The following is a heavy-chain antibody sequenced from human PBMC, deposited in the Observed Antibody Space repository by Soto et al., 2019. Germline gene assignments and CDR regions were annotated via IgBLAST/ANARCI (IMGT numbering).Heavy chain of an antibody. J-gene: IGHJ3*02. CDR3: AKDPRTAAGTMITFGGVIVFDAFDI. D-gene: IGHD3-16*02. Sequence: GGSLRLSCAASGFTFSSYAMSWVRQAPGKGLEWVSAISGSGGSTYYADSVKGRFTISRDNSKNTLYLQMNSLRAEDTAVYYCAKDPRTAAGTMITFGGVIVFDAFDIWGQGTMVTVSS. CDR1: GFTFSSYA. CDR2: ISGSGGST. V-gene: IGHV3-23*01.